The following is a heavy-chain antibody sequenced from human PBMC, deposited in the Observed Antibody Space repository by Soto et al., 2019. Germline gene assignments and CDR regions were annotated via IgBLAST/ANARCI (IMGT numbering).Heavy chain of an antibody. D-gene: IGHD6-6*01. CDR3: ARDDESRIAARRAWFDP. Sequence: ASVKVSCKASGYTFTSYGISWVRQAPGQGLEWMGWISAYNGNTNYAQKLQGRVTMTTDTSTSTAYMELRSLRSDDTAVYYCARDDESRIAARRAWFDPWGQGTLVTVSS. CDR1: GYTFTSYG. J-gene: IGHJ5*02. CDR2: ISAYNGNT. V-gene: IGHV1-18*01.